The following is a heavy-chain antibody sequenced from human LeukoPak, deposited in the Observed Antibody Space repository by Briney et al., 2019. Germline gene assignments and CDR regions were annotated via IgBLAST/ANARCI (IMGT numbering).Heavy chain of an antibody. Sequence: GGSLRLSCAASGFTFSTYSLNWVRQAPGRGLEWVSSTSDSSSYIYYADSVKGRFTIPRDNPKNSLYKQMKSLRAEDTAVYYCARGRIWFGELDFDYWGQGTLVTVSS. J-gene: IGHJ4*02. CDR1: GFTFSTYS. V-gene: IGHV3-21*01. D-gene: IGHD3-10*01. CDR3: ARGRIWFGELDFDY. CDR2: TSDSSSYI.